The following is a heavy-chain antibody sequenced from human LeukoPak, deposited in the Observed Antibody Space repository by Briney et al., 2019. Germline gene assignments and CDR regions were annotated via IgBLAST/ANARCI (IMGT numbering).Heavy chain of an antibody. CDR2: ISGSGADI. CDR3: ARAGGWYYDSSGYGAFDI. Sequence: GGSLRLSCAGSGFTFRTYAMSWVRQAPGKGLEWVSAISGSGADIYYADSVKGRFTISRDNSKNTLYLQMNSLRAEDTAVYYCARAGGWYYDSSGYGAFDIWGQGTMVTVSS. CDR1: GFTFRTYA. D-gene: IGHD3-22*01. V-gene: IGHV3-23*01. J-gene: IGHJ3*02.